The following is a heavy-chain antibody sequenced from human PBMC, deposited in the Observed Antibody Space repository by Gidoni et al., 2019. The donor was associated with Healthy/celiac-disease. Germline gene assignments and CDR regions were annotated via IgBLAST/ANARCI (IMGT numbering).Heavy chain of an antibody. J-gene: IGHJ4*02. V-gene: IGHV3-23*01. CDR1: SSYA. CDR2: ISGSGGST. Sequence: SSYAMSWVRQAPGKGLERVSAISGSGGSTYYADSVKGRFTISRDNSKNTVYLQMNSLGAEETAVYYCAKGPRADYGDYWGQGTLVTVSS. CDR3: AKGPRADYGDY.